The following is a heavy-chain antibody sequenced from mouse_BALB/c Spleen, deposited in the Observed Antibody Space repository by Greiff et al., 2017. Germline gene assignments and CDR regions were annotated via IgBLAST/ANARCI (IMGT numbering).Heavy chain of an antibody. CDR1: GYTFTSYW. J-gene: IGHJ3*01. Sequence: QVQLQQSGAELAKPGASVKMSCKASGYTFTSYWMHWVKQRPGQGLEWIGYINPSTGYTEYNQKFKDKATLTADKSSSTAYMQLSSLTSEDSAVYYCARSTMITAWFAYGGQGTLVTVSA. CDR2: INPSTGYT. D-gene: IGHD2-4*01. CDR3: ARSTMITAWFAY. V-gene: IGHV1-7*01.